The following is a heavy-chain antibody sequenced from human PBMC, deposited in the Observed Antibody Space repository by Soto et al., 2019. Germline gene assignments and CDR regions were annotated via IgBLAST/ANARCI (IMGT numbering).Heavy chain of an antibody. CDR2: ISYDGSKK. D-gene: IGHD3-22*01. Sequence: QVQLVESGGGEVQPGRSLRLSCAASEFTFSSYGIHWVRQAPGKGLEWVAVISYDGSKKNYLDSVKGRFTISRDNSKNTMYLEMNSLRAEDTAVYYCAKDTFYHDSSVYYVFDYWGQGTLVTVSS. V-gene: IGHV3-30*18. CDR3: AKDTFYHDSSVYYVFDY. CDR1: EFTFSSYG. J-gene: IGHJ4*02.